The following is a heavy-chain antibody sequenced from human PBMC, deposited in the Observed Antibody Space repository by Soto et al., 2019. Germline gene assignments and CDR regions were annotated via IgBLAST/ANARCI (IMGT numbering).Heavy chain of an antibody. J-gene: IGHJ5*02. D-gene: IGHD3-3*01. CDR1: GGSFSGYY. V-gene: IGHV4-34*01. CDR2: INNRGST. Sequence: PSETLSLTCAVHGGSFSGYYWRLIRQPPGKGLQWIGEINNRGSTNYNPSLKSRVTISVDTSKNQFSLKLSSVTAADTAVYYCARGRYDFWSGYYRIRIGWFDPWGQGTLVTVSS. CDR3: ARGRYDFWSGYYRIRIGWFDP.